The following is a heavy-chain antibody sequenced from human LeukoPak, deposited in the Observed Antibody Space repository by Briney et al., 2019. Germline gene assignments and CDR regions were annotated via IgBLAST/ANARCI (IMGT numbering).Heavy chain of an antibody. CDR1: GYTFTSYA. Sequence: GASVKVSCKASGYTFTSYAMNWVRQAPGQGLEWMGWINTNTGNPTYAQGFTGRFVFSLDTSVSTAYLQISSLKAEDTAVYYCAREDGPDYYDSSGYQYYFDYWGQGTLVTVSS. J-gene: IGHJ4*02. CDR2: INTNTGNP. D-gene: IGHD3-22*01. CDR3: AREDGPDYYDSSGYQYYFDY. V-gene: IGHV7-4-1*02.